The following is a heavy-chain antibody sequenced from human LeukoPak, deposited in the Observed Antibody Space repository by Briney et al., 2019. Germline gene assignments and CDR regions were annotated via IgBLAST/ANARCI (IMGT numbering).Heavy chain of an antibody. CDR2: IRYDGSNK. V-gene: IGHV3-30*02. Sequence: PGGSLRLSCAASRFTFSSYGMHWVRQAPGKGLEWVTFIRYDGSNKYYADSVEGRFTISRDNAKNSLYLQMNSLRAEDTAVYYCAREATTVTPADYWGQGTLVTVSS. J-gene: IGHJ4*02. CDR1: RFTFSSYG. CDR3: AREATTVTPADY. D-gene: IGHD4-17*01.